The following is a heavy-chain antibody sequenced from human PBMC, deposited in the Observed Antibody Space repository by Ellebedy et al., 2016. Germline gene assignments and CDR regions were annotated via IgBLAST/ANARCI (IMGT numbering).Heavy chain of an antibody. J-gene: IGHJ6*02. CDR1: GGSISSYY. Sequence: SETLSLTCTVSGGSISSYYWSWIRQPPGKGLEWVGYIYYSGSTNYNPSLKSRVTISVDTSKNQFSLKLSSVTAADTAVYYCARDPPRRQWLRRSYGMDVWGQGTTVTVSS. CDR2: IYYSGST. V-gene: IGHV4-59*12. D-gene: IGHD5-12*01. CDR3: ARDPPRRQWLRRSYGMDV.